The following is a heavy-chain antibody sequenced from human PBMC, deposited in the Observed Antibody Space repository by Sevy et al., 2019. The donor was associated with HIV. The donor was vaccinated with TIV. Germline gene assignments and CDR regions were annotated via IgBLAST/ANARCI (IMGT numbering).Heavy chain of an antibody. CDR2: FYYSGKN. CDR3: ASEGPSYYDRSGYYRFDY. D-gene: IGHD3-22*01. J-gene: IGHJ4*02. CDR1: GGSISSYY. Sequence: SETLSLTCSVSGGSISSYYWSWIRQPPGKGLEWIGSFYYSGKNIYCPSLKSRVTISVDTSRNQFSLKLGSVTAADTAVYYCASEGPSYYDRSGYYRFDYWGQGTLVTVSS. V-gene: IGHV4-59*01.